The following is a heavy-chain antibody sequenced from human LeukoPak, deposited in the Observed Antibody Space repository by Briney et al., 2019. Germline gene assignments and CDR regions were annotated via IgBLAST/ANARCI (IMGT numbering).Heavy chain of an antibody. J-gene: IGHJ6*02. D-gene: IGHD1-20*01. CDR1: GGSFSGYY. V-gene: IGHV4-34*01. Sequence: SETLSLTCAVYGGSFSGYYWSWIRQPPGKGLEWIGEINHSESTNYNPSLKSRVTISVDTSKDQFSLKLSSVTAADTAVYYCARALYNWNVFSDYYYGMDVWGQGTTVTVSS. CDR3: ARALYNWNVFSDYYYGMDV. CDR2: INHSEST.